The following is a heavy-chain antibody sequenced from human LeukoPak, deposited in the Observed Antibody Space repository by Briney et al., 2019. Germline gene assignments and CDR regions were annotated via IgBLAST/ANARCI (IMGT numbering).Heavy chain of an antibody. J-gene: IGHJ4*02. V-gene: IGHV1-69*04. CDR2: IIPSLDIS. CDR3: ARDHCSRGSCLGGH. Sequence: SVKVSCKASGDTFITYTFSWMRQAPGQGLEWMGRIIPSLDISNYAQKFQGRVTLTADKSTTTTYMELTSLRTEDTAIYYCARDHCSRGSCLGGHWGQGTLVTVSS. D-gene: IGHD2-15*01. CDR1: GDTFITYT.